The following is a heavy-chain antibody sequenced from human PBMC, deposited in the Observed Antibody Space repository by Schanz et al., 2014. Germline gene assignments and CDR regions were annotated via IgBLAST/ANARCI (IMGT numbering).Heavy chain of an antibody. CDR2: IIPILGVT. V-gene: IGHV1-69*04. CDR3: ATCSGGTCHAKPVLDN. Sequence: QVQLVQSGAEVKKPGSSMKVSCKVSGGTFSSYSITWVRQAPGQGLEWMGRIIPILGVTNYAQKFQGRVTITADKSTNTAYMELSSLRSEDTAVYYCATCSGGTCHAKPVLDNWGQGTLVTVSS. CDR1: GGTFSSYS. J-gene: IGHJ4*02. D-gene: IGHD2-15*01.